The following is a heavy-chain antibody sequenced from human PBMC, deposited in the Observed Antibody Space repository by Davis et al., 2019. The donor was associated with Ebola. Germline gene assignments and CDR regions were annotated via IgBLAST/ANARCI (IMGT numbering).Heavy chain of an antibody. CDR2: IYSGGGT. D-gene: IGHD1-26*01. CDR1: GFTVSSNY. CDR3: ARCRRVGVNAPNDH. Sequence: GESLKISCAASGFTVSSNYMSWVRQAPGKGLECVSVIYSGGGTYYADSVKDRLTISRDNSNNTLYLELNSLRAEDTAVYYCARCRRVGVNAPNDHWGQGTPVTVSS. J-gene: IGHJ4*02. V-gene: IGHV3-53*01.